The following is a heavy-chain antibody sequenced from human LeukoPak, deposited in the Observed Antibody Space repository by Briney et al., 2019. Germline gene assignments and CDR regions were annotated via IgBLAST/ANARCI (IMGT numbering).Heavy chain of an antibody. V-gene: IGHV3-53*01. CDR3: ARMLISSGYYVDY. CDR2: IYSGGTT. Sequence: PGGSLRLSCAASGFTVSSNYMSWVRQAPGKGLESVSVIYSGGTTYYADSVKGRITISRDDSKNTLYLQMNSLRAEDTAVYYCARMLISSGYYVDYWGQGTLVTVSS. J-gene: IGHJ4*02. D-gene: IGHD3-22*01. CDR1: GFTVSSNY.